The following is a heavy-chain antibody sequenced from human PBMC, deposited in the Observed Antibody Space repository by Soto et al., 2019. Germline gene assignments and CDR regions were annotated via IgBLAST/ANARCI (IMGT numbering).Heavy chain of an antibody. V-gene: IGHV4-30-4*01. CDR1: GGSSGSGDYY. Sequence: NPSETLSLTCTVSGGSSGSGDYYWSWILHPPGKGLEWIGYIYYSGSTYYNPSLKSRVTISVDTSKNQFSLKLSSVTAADTAVYYCARARGAKYFDYWGQGTLVTVSS. CDR2: IYYSGST. J-gene: IGHJ4*02. D-gene: IGHD2-15*01. CDR3: ARARGAKYFDY.